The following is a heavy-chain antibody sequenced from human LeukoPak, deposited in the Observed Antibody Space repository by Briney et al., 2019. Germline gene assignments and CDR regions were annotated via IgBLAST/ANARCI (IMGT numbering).Heavy chain of an antibody. Sequence: GGSLRLSCAASGFTFSSYSMNWVRQAPGKGLEWVSYISSSSSTIYYADSVKGRFTISRDNAKNSLYLQMNSLRDEDTAVYYCARDRRSSSWKRPFDYWGQGNLVTVSS. V-gene: IGHV3-48*02. D-gene: IGHD6-13*01. J-gene: IGHJ4*02. CDR2: ISSSSSTI. CDR3: ARDRRSSSWKRPFDY. CDR1: GFTFSSYS.